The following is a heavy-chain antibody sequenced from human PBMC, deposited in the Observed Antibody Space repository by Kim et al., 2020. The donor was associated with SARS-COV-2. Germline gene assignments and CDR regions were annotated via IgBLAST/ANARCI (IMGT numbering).Heavy chain of an antibody. D-gene: IGHD6-19*01. Sequence: GGSLRLSCAASGFTFSSYAMHWVRQAPGKGLEWVAVISYDGSNKYYADSVKGRFTISRDNSKNTLYLQMNSLRAEDTAVYYCARDRQWLVLGAWFDPWSQGTLVTVSS. CDR3: ARDRQWLVLGAWFDP. CDR2: ISYDGSNK. CDR1: GFTFSSYA. V-gene: IGHV3-30*04. J-gene: IGHJ5*02.